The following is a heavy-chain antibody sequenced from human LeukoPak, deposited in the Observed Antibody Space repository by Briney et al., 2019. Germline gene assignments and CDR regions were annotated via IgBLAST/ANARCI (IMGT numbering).Heavy chain of an antibody. Sequence: SGPTLVNPTQTLTLTYTFSGFSLSTSGMRVSWIRQPPGKALEWLARIDWDDDKFYSTSLKTRLTISKDTSKNQVVLTMTNMDPVDTATYYCARTLYYYDSSGYALDYWGQGTLVTVSS. V-gene: IGHV2-70*04. J-gene: IGHJ4*02. CDR2: IDWDDDK. CDR1: GFSLSTSGMR. CDR3: ARTLYYYDSSGYALDY. D-gene: IGHD3-22*01.